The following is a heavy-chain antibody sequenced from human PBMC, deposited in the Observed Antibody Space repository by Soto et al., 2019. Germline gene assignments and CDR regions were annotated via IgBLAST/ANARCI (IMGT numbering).Heavy chain of an antibody. J-gene: IGHJ6*02. D-gene: IGHD3-3*02. CDR2: ISGSGDNT. CDR1: GFTFSNYA. Sequence: GGSLRLSCAASGFTFSNYAMSWVRQAPGKGLEWVSAISGSGDNTYYADSVKGRFTISRDNSRNTLYLQMNSLRAEDTAVYYCAKVHFSYGMDVWGQGTTVTVSS. CDR3: AKVHFSYGMDV. V-gene: IGHV3-23*01.